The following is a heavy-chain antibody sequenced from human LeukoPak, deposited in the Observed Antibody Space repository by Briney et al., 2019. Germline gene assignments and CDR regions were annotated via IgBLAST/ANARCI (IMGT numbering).Heavy chain of an antibody. J-gene: IGHJ5*02. CDR1: GYTFTGYY. Sequence: ASVKVSCKASGYTFTGYYMHWVRQAPGQGLEWMGWINANSGGTNYAQKFQGRVTMTRDTSISTAYMELSRLRSDDTAVYYCARDLGSYRIGFDPWGQGTLVTASS. V-gene: IGHV1-2*02. CDR3: ARDLGSYRIGFDP. D-gene: IGHD3-16*02. CDR2: INANSGGT.